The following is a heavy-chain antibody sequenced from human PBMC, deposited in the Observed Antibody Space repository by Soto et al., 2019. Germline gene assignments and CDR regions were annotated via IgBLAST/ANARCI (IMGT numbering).Heavy chain of an antibody. CDR2: ISSNGGST. J-gene: IGHJ3*02. D-gene: IGHD6-19*01. CDR3: ATGGSGWTHDAFDI. V-gene: IGHV3-64*04. CDR1: GFTFSSYA. Sequence: GSLRLSCSASGFTFSSYAMHWVRQAPGKGLEYVSAISSNGGSTYYADSVKGRFTISRDNSKDTLYLQMNSLRAEDTAVYYCATGGSGWTHDAFDIWGQGTMVTVSS.